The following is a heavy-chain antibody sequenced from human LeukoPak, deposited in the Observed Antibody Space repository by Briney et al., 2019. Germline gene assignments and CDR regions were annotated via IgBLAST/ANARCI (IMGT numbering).Heavy chain of an antibody. CDR2: IYSGGGT. CDR1: GFTVSSNY. Sequence: PGRSLRLSCAASGFTVSSNYMSWVRQAPGKGLEWVSLIYSGGGTYYADSVKGRFTISRDNFNNTMYLQMNSLRAEDTAVYYCARLTTWGQGTLVTVSS. V-gene: IGHV3-66*01. J-gene: IGHJ5*02. D-gene: IGHD3-9*01. CDR3: ARLTT.